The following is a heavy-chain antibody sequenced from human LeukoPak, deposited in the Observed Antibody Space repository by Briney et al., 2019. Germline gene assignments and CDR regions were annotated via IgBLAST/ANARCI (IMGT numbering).Heavy chain of an antibody. V-gene: IGHV5-51*01. J-gene: IGHJ5*02. Sequence: GESLKISCKGSGYSFTSYWIGWVRQMPGKGPEWMGIIYPGDSDTRYSPSFQGQVTISADKSISTAYLQWSSLKASDTAMYYCARKRSIAVAGTTISYNWFDPWGQGTLVTVSS. CDR3: ARKRSIAVAGTTISYNWFDP. CDR1: GYSFTSYW. D-gene: IGHD6-19*01. CDR2: IYPGDSDT.